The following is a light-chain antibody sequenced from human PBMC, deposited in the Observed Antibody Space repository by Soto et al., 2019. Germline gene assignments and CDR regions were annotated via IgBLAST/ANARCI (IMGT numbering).Light chain of an antibody. CDR1: QSISYS. CDR3: QQSYSTPRT. Sequence: DIQMTQSPSSLSASVGDRVTITCRASQSISYSLNWYQQKPRRAPKLLIYAASTLQGGVPSRFSSRGSGTDFTLTISSLQPDDFATYYCQQSYSTPRTVGQGTKLDIK. V-gene: IGKV1-39*01. J-gene: IGKJ1*01. CDR2: AAS.